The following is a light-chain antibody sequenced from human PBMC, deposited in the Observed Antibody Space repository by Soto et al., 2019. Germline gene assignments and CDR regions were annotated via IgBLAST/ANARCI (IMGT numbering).Light chain of an antibody. V-gene: IGLV2-8*01. Sequence: QSVLTQPPSASGSPGQSVTISCTGTSSDVGGYNYVSWYQQHPGKAPKLMIYEVSKRPSGVPDRFSGSKSGNTASLTVSGLEAEDEADYECSSYAGSNNFVVFGGGTKLTVL. CDR2: EVS. CDR3: SSYAGSNNFVV. J-gene: IGLJ2*01. CDR1: SSDVGGYNY.